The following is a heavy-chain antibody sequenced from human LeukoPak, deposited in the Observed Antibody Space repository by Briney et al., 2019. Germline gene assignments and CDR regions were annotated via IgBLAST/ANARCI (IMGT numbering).Heavy chain of an antibody. CDR3: AREITSTHYDILTGHHFDY. CDR1: GGSISSSNW. D-gene: IGHD3-9*01. V-gene: IGHV4-4*02. CDR2: IYHSGST. J-gene: IGHJ4*02. Sequence: SETLSLTCAVSGGSISSSNWWSWVRQPPGKGLEWIGEIYHSGSTNYNPSLKSRVTISVDKSKNQFSLKLSSVTAADTAVYYCAREITSTHYDILTGHHFDYWGQGTLVTVSS.